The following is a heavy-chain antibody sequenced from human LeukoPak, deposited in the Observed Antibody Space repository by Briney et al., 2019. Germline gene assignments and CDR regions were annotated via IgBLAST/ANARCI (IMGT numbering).Heavy chain of an antibody. CDR1: GFTFSSYG. CDR3: AKVLYCSSTSCYSAFDY. CDR2: IRYDGSNK. V-gene: IGHV3-30*02. Sequence: GGSLRLSCAASGFTFSSYGMHWVRQAPGKGLEWVAFIRYDGSNKYYADSVKGRFTISRDNSKNTLYLQMNSLRAEDTTLDYCAKVLYCSSTSCYSAFDYWGQGTLVTVSS. J-gene: IGHJ4*02. D-gene: IGHD2-2*01.